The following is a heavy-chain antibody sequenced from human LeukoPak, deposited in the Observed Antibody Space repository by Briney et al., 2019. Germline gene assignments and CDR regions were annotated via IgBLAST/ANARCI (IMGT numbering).Heavy chain of an antibody. CDR1: GGSISSNSYS. D-gene: IGHD3-10*01. CDR3: ARHSYYGSGIYSPFDY. CDR2: IDYSGST. V-gene: IGHV4-39*01. Sequence: SETLSLTCTVSGGSISSNSYSWGWIRQPPGKGLEWIGTIDYSGSTYYNPSLKSRVTISVDTSENQFSLRLTSVTAADTAGYYCARHSYYGSGIYSPFDYWGQGILVTVSS. J-gene: IGHJ4*02.